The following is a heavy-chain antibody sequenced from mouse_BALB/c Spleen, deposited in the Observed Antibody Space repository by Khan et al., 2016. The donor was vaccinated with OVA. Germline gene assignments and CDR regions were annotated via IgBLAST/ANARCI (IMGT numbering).Heavy chain of an antibody. CDR1: GFTFSDYY. Sequence: EVELVESGGGLVKPGGSLKLSCAASGFTFSDYYMYWVRQTPEKRLEWVATISDGGSYTYYPDSVKGRFSISRDNAKNNLYLQMSSLKSEDTARYYCARGGYGTLAYWVQGTLVTVSA. D-gene: IGHD1-1*01. CDR3: ARGGYGTLAY. V-gene: IGHV5-4*02. J-gene: IGHJ3*01. CDR2: ISDGGSYT.